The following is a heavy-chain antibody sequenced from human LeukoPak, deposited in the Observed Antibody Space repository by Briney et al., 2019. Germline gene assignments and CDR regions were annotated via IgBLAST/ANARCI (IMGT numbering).Heavy chain of an antibody. Sequence: SVKVSCKASGGTFTSYAISWVRQAPGQGLEWMGGIIPIFGTANYAQKFQSRVTITADKSTSTAYMELSSLRSEDTAVYYCARGPEGYYYYYYMDAWGKGTTVTVSS. CDR1: GGTFTSYA. CDR2: IIPIFGTA. J-gene: IGHJ6*03. CDR3: ARGPEGYYYYYYMDA. V-gene: IGHV1-69*06.